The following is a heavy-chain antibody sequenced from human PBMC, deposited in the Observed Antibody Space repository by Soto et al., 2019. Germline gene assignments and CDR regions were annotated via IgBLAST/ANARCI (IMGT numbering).Heavy chain of an antibody. CDR1: GYSFTSYW. CDR2: IYPGDSYT. V-gene: IGHV5-51*01. CDR3: ARHLVRGAYDAFDI. Sequence: XASLKSSGKSSGYSFTSYWIGWVRQLHGKGLEWMGIIYPGDSYTRYSPSFQGQVTISADKSISTAYLQWSSLKASDTAMYYCARHLVRGAYDAFDIWGQGTMVRVSS. J-gene: IGHJ3*02. D-gene: IGHD3-10*01.